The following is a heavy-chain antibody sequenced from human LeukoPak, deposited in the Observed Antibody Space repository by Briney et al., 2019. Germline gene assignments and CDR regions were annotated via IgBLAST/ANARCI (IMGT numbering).Heavy chain of an antibody. D-gene: IGHD3-3*01. CDR2: IIPIFGTA. CDR3: ARLATYYDFWTGYPRESWFDR. V-gene: IGHV1-69*05. J-gene: IGHJ5*02. Sequence: SVKVSCKASGGTFSSYAISWVRQAPGQGLEWMGGIIPIFGTANYAQKFQGRVTITTDESTSTAYMELSSLRSEDTAVYYCARLATYYDFWTGYPRESWFDRWGQGSLVSVSS. CDR1: GGTFSSYA.